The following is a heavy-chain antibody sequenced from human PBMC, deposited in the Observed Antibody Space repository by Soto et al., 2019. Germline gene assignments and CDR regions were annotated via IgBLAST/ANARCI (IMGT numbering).Heavy chain of an antibody. Sequence: GGSLRLSCAASGFTFNYYAINWVRQAPGKGLEWVSVIYSGGSTYYADSVKGRFTISRDNSKNTLYLQMNSLRAEDTAVYYCARDRSTSLYYNDISGRPLNAFDVWGQGTMVTVSS. CDR3: ARDRSTSLYYNDISGRPLNAFDV. CDR1: GFTFNYYA. V-gene: IGHV3-66*01. CDR2: IYSGGST. J-gene: IGHJ3*01. D-gene: IGHD3-22*01.